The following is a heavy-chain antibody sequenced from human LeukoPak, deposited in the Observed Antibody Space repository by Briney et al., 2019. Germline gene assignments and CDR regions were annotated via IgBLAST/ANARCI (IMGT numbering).Heavy chain of an antibody. J-gene: IGHJ4*02. CDR3: ARDGLIAAAGDY. D-gene: IGHD6-13*01. CDR1: GYSFTVNY. CDR2: INPNNGGT. Sequence: ASVTVSCKTSGYSFTVNYIHWVRQAPGQGLERMGWINPNNGGTKFAQRFEGRVAMTRDTSISTVYMELYSLTSDDSAVYYCARDGLIAAAGDYWGQGTLVTVSS. V-gene: IGHV1-2*02.